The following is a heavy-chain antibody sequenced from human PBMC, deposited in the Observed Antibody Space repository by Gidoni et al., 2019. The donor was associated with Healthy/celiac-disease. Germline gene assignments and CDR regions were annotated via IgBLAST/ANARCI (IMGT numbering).Heavy chain of an antibody. D-gene: IGHD3-10*01. Sequence: EVQLVESGGGLIQPGGSLRLAGAASGFSVRRSYMTWVRQAPGKGLEWVSSIHGGDYTIYADSVRGRFTISRDGSKNTLYLQMNSLRAEDTAVYYCARSLYASGKFYNWFDYWGQGTLVTVSS. CDR1: GFSVRRSY. CDR3: ARSLYASGKFYNWFDY. J-gene: IGHJ4*02. V-gene: IGHV3-53*01. CDR2: IHGGDYT.